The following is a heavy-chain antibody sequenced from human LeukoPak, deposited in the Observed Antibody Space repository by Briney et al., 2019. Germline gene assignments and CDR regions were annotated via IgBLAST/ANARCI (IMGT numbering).Heavy chain of an antibody. CDR3: ARVVVVPAARGYYFDY. Sequence: GASVKVSCKASGYTFTGYYMHWVRQAPGQGLEWMGRINPNSGGTNYAQKFQGRVTMTRDTSISTAYMELSRLRSDDTAVYYCARVVVVPAARGYYFDYWGQGTLVTVSS. CDR1: GYTFTGYY. V-gene: IGHV1-2*06. CDR2: INPNSGGT. D-gene: IGHD2-2*01. J-gene: IGHJ4*02.